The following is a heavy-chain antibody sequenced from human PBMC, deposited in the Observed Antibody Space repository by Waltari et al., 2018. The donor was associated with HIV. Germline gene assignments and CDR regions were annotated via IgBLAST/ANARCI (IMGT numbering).Heavy chain of an antibody. D-gene: IGHD3-22*01. CDR1: GYPFINFD. CDR3: ARNSSGKGNRYFYYGLDV. V-gene: IGHV1-8*02. Sequence: QVYLVQSGPEVKRPGASVKISCKAYGYPFINFDVNWVRQATGQGPEWLGWMNPNSGNTASPYIFEERVTMTRDVSTATAYMEMSGLTPEDTAIYYCARNSSGKGNRYFYYGLDVWGQGTPVTV. J-gene: IGHJ6*02. CDR2: MNPNSGNT.